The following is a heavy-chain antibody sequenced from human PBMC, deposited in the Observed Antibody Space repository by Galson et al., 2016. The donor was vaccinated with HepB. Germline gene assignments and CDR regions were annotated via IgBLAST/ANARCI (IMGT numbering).Heavy chain of an antibody. CDR1: GLPVSDEY. CDR3: ARGVYGDHGWFDY. CDR2: FYRGGNT. D-gene: IGHD4-17*01. V-gene: IGHV3-66*02. J-gene: IGHJ4*02. Sequence: SLRLSCATVGLPVSDEYMTWVRLVPGKGLEWVSLFYRGGNTYYADSVKGRFTISRDNSKNTLFLQMNTLRAEDTAVYYCARGVYGDHGWFDYWGQGTLVTVSS.